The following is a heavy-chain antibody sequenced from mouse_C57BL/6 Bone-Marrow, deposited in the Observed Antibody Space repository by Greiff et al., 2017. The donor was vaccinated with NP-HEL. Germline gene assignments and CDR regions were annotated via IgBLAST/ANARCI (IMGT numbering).Heavy chain of an antibody. Sequence: VQRVESGPELVKPGASVKISCKASGYSFTSYYIHWVKQRPGQGLEWIGWIYPGSGNTKYNEKFKGKATLTADTSSSTAYMQLSSLTSEDSAVYYCARRDYDYGNPWFAYWGQGTLVTVSA. V-gene: IGHV1-66*01. CDR2: IYPGSGNT. CDR3: ARRDYDYGNPWFAY. J-gene: IGHJ3*01. CDR1: GYSFTSYY. D-gene: IGHD2-1*01.